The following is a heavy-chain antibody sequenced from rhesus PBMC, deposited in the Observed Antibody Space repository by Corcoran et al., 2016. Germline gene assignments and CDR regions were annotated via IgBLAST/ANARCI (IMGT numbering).Heavy chain of an antibody. CDR1: GGSISGYYY. Sequence: QVKLQQWGEGLVKPSETLSLTCAVYGGSISGYYYWSWIRQAPGKGLEWIWNIDGKSARPTSNPTIKNRVTISKDTSKNQFSLNLSSVTAADTAVYYWARGQPHWYFDLWGPGTPITISS. V-gene: IGHV4-73*01. CDR3: ARGQPHWYFDL. CDR2: IDGKSARP. J-gene: IGHJ2*01.